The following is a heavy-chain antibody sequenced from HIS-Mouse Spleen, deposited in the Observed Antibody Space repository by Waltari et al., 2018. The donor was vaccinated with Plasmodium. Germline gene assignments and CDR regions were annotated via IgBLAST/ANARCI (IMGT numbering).Heavy chain of an antibody. CDR3: ASSWYWYFDL. CDR1: GFTFSSYL. J-gene: IGHJ2*01. Sequence: EVQLVESGGGLVKPGGSLRLSWAASGFTFSSYLMSWVRQAPGKGLEWVANIKQDGSEKYYVDSVKGRFTISRDNAKNSLYLQMNSLRAEDTAVYYCASSWYWYFDLWGRGTLVTVSS. V-gene: IGHV3-7*01. CDR2: IKQDGSEK. D-gene: IGHD6-13*01.